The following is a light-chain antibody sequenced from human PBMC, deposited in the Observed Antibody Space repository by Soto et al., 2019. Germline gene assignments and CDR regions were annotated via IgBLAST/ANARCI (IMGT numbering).Light chain of an antibody. J-gene: IGLJ2*01. Sequence: QSALTQPASVSGSPGQSITISCTGTGSDVGGYNYVSWYQQHPGKAPKVMIYDVSNRPSGVSNRFSGSKSANTASLTISGLQAEDEADYYCSSYTSASTPLVFGGGTKLTV. V-gene: IGLV2-14*01. CDR1: GSDVGGYNY. CDR3: SSYTSASTPLV. CDR2: DVS.